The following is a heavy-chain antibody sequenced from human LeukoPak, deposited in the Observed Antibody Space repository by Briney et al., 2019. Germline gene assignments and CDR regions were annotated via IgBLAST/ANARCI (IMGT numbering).Heavy chain of an antibody. D-gene: IGHD6-19*01. CDR1: GITLSELW. J-gene: IGHJ4*02. CDR2: IKQDGSEK. CDR3: VGGYGWLPDY. V-gene: IGHV3-7*04. Sequence: GGSLRLSCAGYGITLSELWMNWVRQVPGKGLEWVANIKQDGSEKKYVDSVKGRFTVSRDNAKNSVYLQMNSLRVDDTAVYYCVGGYGWLPDYWGQGALVTVSS.